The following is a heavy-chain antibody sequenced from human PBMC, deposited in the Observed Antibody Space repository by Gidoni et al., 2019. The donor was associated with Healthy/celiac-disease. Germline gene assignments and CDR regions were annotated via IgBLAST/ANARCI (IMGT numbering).Heavy chain of an antibody. D-gene: IGHD2-15*01. CDR3: ARHKKSYCSGGSCYSVAFDI. CDR2: IYYSWST. Sequence: GWIRQPPGKGLEWIGSIYYSWSTYYNPSLKSRVTIPVDTSKNQFSLKLSSVTAADTAGYYCARHKKSYCSGGSCYSVAFDIWGQGTMVTVSS. J-gene: IGHJ3*02. V-gene: IGHV4-39*01.